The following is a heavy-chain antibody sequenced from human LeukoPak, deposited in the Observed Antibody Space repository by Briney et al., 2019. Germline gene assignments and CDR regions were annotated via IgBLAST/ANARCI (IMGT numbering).Heavy chain of an antibody. CDR3: AKDPVVYHGGSGWHYFDY. D-gene: IGHD6-19*01. CDR2: IGGTGDRT. V-gene: IGHV3-23*01. J-gene: IGHJ4*02. CDR1: RFTFSSYA. Sequence: PGGSLRLSCAASRFTFSSYAMSWVRHAPGRGLELVATIGGTGDRTYYADSVKGRFTISRDNSMDTLFLQMNSLKGEDTAVYYCAKDPVVYHGGSGWHYFDYWGQGTLVTVSS.